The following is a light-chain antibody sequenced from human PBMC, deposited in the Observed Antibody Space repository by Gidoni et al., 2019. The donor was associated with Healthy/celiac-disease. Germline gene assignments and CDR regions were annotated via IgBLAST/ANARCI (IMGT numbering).Light chain of an antibody. J-gene: IGLJ3*02. V-gene: IGLV2-14*01. CDR3: SSYTSSSTWV. CDR2: DVS. CDR1: SSDVGGYNY. Sequence: QSALTQPASVSGSPGQSITISCPGTSSDVGGYNYVSGYQQRPGKAPKLMIYDVSKRPSGVSNRFSGSKSGNTASLTIAGLQAEDEADYYCSSYTSSSTWVFGGGTKLTVL.